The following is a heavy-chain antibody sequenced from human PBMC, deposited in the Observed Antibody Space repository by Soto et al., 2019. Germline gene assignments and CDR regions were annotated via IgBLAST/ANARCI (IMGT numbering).Heavy chain of an antibody. D-gene: IGHD3-10*01. V-gene: IGHV3-74*01. CDR1: GFTFSSYW. CDR2: INGDGSST. Sequence: EVQLVESGGGLVQPGGSLRLSCAASGFTFSSYWMHWVRQAPGKGLVWVSRINGDGSSTTYADSVKGRFTISRDNAKNTLYMHMNSLRAEDTAVYYCARDGFRGAVLVYWGQGTLVTVSS. CDR3: ARDGFRGAVLVY. J-gene: IGHJ4*02.